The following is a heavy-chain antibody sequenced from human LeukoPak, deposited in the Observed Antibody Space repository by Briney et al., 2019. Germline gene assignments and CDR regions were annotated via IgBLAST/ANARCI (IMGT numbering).Heavy chain of an antibody. D-gene: IGHD3-3*01. CDR3: ARQITIFGVVTHFDY. V-gene: IGHV5-51*01. CDR1: GYSFTSYW. Sequence: GESLKISCKGSGYSFTSYWIGWARQMPGKGLEWMGIIYPGDSDTRCSPSFQGQVTISADKSISTAYLQWSSLKASDTAMYYCARQITIFGVVTHFDYWGQGTLVTVSS. CDR2: IYPGDSDT. J-gene: IGHJ4*02.